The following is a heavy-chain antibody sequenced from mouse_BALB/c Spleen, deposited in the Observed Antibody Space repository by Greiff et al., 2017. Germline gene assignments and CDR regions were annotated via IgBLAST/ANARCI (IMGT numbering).Heavy chain of an antibody. Sequence: DVHLVESGGGLVKPGGSLKLSCAASGFTFSSYTMSWVRQTPEKRLEWVATISSGGSYTYYPDSVKGRFTISRDNAKNTLYLQMSSLKSEDTAMYYCTRDRDDYAFAYWGQGTLVTVSA. J-gene: IGHJ3*01. V-gene: IGHV5-6-4*01. CDR2: ISSGGSYT. D-gene: IGHD2-4*01. CDR1: GFTFSSYT. CDR3: TRDRDDYAFAY.